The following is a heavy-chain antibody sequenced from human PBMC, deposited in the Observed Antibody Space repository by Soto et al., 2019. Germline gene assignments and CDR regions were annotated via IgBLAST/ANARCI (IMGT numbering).Heavy chain of an antibody. CDR2: INSDGSST. V-gene: IGHV3-74*01. Sequence: EVQLVESGGGLVQPGGSLRLSCAASGFTFSSYWMHWVRQAPGKGLVWVSRINSDGSSTSYADSVKGRFTISRDNAKNTLYLQMNSLRAEDTAVYYCARDRVTIIVVNGMDVWGQGTTVTVSS. J-gene: IGHJ6*02. D-gene: IGHD3-22*01. CDR1: GFTFSSYW. CDR3: ARDRVTIIVVNGMDV.